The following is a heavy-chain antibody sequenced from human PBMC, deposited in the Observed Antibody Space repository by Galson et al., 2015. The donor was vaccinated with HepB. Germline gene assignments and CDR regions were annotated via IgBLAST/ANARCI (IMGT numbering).Heavy chain of an antibody. CDR3: ARMERRYYDSSGYYSAFDI. CDR1: GGSISSSSYY. Sequence: SETLSLTCTVSGGSISSSSYYWGWIRQPPGKGLEWIGSIYYSGSTYYNPSLKSRVTISVDTSKNQFSLKLSSVTAADTAVYYCARMERRYYDSSGYYSAFDIWGQGTMVTVSS. D-gene: IGHD3-22*01. J-gene: IGHJ3*02. V-gene: IGHV4-39*07. CDR2: IYYSGST.